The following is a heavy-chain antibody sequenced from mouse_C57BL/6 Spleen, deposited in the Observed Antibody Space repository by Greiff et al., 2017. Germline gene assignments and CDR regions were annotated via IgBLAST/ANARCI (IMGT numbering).Heavy chain of an antibody. CDR1: GFNIKDDY. CDR3: TTGFYGNWYFDV. Sequence: EVQRVESGAELVRPGASVKLSCTASGFNIKDDYMHWVKQRPEQGLEWIGWIDPENGDTEYASKFQGKATITADTSSNTAYLQLSSLTSEDTAVYYCTTGFYGNWYFDVWGTGTTGTVSS. CDR2: IDPENGDT. D-gene: IGHD2-1*01. V-gene: IGHV14-4*01. J-gene: IGHJ1*03.